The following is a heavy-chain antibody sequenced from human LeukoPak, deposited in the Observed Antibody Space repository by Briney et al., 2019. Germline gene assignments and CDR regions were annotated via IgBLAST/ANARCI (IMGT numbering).Heavy chain of an antibody. CDR3: ARGPRIAIFGVVMANDAFDI. CDR1: GYTFTDYF. CDR2: INPKSGGT. J-gene: IGHJ3*02. V-gene: IGHV1-2*02. Sequence: ASVKVSCKASGYTFTDYFMNWVRQAPGQGLEWMGWINPKSGGTVYAQKFQGRVTMTRDTSSSTAYMELSRLRFDDTVVYYCARGPRIAIFGVVMANDAFDIWGQGTMVTVSS. D-gene: IGHD3-3*01.